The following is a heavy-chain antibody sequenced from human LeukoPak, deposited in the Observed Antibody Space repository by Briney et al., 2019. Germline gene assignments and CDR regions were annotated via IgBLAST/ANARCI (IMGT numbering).Heavy chain of an antibody. CDR2: IYWDDDK. CDR1: GFSLSTSGVG. Sequence: SGPTLVKPTQTLTLTCTFSGFSLSTSGVGVGWIRQPPGKALEWLALIYWDDDKRYSPSLKSRLTITKDTSKNQVVLTMTNMGPVDTSTYYCAHFLTIVGATISSWFDPWGQGTLVTVSS. D-gene: IGHD1-26*01. V-gene: IGHV2-5*02. J-gene: IGHJ5*02. CDR3: AHFLTIVGATISSWFDP.